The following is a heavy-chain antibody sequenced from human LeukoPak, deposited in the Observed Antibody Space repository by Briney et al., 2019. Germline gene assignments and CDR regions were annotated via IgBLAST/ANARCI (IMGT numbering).Heavy chain of an antibody. Sequence: NASETLSLTCAVYGGSFSGYYWSWLRQPPGKGLEWIGEINHSGSTNYNPSLKSRVTISVDTSKNQFSLKLSSVTAADTAVYYCARGLEVGRIAAPVGYWGQGTMVTVSS. D-gene: IGHD6-6*01. CDR2: INHSGST. J-gene: IGHJ4*02. V-gene: IGHV4-34*01. CDR3: ARGLEVGRIAAPVGY. CDR1: GGSFSGYY.